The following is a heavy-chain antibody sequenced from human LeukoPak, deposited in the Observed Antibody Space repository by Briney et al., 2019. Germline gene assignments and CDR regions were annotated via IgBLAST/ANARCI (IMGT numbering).Heavy chain of an antibody. CDR2: IIPILGIA. J-gene: IGHJ4*02. CDR1: GGTFSSYA. Sequence: GSSVKVSCKASGGTFSSYAISWVRQAPGQGLEWMGRIIPILGIANYVQKFQGRVTITTDESTSTAYMELSSLRSEDTAVYYCASSLFPYCSSTSCYGGMGYWGQGTLVTVSS. D-gene: IGHD2-2*01. V-gene: IGHV1-69*04. CDR3: ASSLFPYCSSTSCYGGMGY.